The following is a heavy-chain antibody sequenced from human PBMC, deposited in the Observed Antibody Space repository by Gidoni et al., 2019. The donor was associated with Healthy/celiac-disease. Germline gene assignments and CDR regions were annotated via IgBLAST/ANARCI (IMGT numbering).Heavy chain of an antibody. Sequence: EVQLVESGGGLVQPGRSLRLSCAASGFTFDDYAMPWVRQAPGKGLEWVSGISWNSGSIGYADSVKGRFTISRDNAKNSLYLQMNSLRAEDTALYYCAKDIDPTSSGYYLRGSAFDIWGQGTMVTVSS. CDR2: ISWNSGSI. CDR1: GFTFDDYA. V-gene: IGHV3-9*01. CDR3: AKDIDPTSSGYYLRGSAFDI. J-gene: IGHJ3*02. D-gene: IGHD3-3*01.